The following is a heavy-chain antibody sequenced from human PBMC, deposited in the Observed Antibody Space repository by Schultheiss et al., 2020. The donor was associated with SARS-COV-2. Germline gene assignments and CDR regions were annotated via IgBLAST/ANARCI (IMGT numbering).Heavy chain of an antibody. CDR3: ARGLQGRVDYYYGMDV. Sequence: SVKVSCKASGGTFSSYAISWVRQAPGQGLEWMGGIIPIFGTANYAQKFQGRVTITADESTSTAYMELSSLRSDDTAVYYCARGLQGRVDYYYGMDVWGQGTTVTVSS. V-gene: IGHV1-69*13. CDR1: GGTFSSYA. CDR2: IIPIFGTA. D-gene: IGHD5-24*01. J-gene: IGHJ6*02.